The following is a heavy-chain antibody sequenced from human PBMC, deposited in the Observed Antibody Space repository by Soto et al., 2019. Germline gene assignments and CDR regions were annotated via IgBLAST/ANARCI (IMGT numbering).Heavy chain of an antibody. D-gene: IGHD2-2*01. Sequence: ASVKVSCKASGYTFTSYYMHWLRQAPGQGLEWMGLINPSGGSTTYAQKFEGRVTISRDTSTSTVYMEVSSLRSEDTAVYYCARDLGSGSSTSCRLSWAYDYWGQGTLVAVSS. CDR3: ARDLGSGSSTSCRLSWAYDY. V-gene: IGHV1-46*01. CDR2: INPSGGST. CDR1: GYTFTSYY. J-gene: IGHJ4*02.